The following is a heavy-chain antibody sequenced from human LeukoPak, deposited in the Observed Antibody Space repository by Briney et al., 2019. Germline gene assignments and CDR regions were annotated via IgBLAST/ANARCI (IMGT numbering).Heavy chain of an antibody. Sequence: ASVKVSCKISGKSLIDLSMYWVRQAPGKGLGWMGGFDPDDGETTYARRFQGRVTMTEDTSTDTVYMEMTNLRSDDTAVYYCAADTQKTAVPATDYWGQGTLVTVSS. V-gene: IGHV1-24*01. J-gene: IGHJ4*02. CDR2: FDPDDGET. CDR3: AADTQKTAVPATDY. CDR1: GKSLIDLS. D-gene: IGHD6-19*01.